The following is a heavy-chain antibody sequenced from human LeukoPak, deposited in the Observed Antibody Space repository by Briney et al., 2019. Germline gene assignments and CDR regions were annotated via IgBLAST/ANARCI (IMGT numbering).Heavy chain of an antibody. CDR1: GGSISSYY. CDR3: ATSNSGYDWEMWFDP. V-gene: IGHV4-59*01. Sequence: SETLSLTCTVSGGSISSYYWSWIRQPPGKGLEWIGDIYYSGSTNYNPSLKSRVTISVDTSKNQFSLKLSSVTAADTAVYYCATSNSGYDWEMWFDPWGQGTLVTVSS. D-gene: IGHD5-12*01. J-gene: IGHJ5*02. CDR2: IYYSGST.